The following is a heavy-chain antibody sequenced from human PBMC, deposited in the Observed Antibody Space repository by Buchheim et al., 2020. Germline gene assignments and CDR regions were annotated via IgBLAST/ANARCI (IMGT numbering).Heavy chain of an antibody. V-gene: IGHV3-30-3*01. J-gene: IGHJ4*02. CDR1: GFTLSGYK. D-gene: IGHD6-13*01. CDR3: VRDGSSSTWPLDY. Sequence: QVQLVESGGRVVQPGRSLSLSCAASGFTLSGYKMHWVRQAPGKGLEWVAIISYDGSDQYYADSVRGRFTISRDNSKNILYLHLDSPRAEDTAMYYCVRDGSSSTWPLDYWGQGTL. CDR2: ISYDGSDQ.